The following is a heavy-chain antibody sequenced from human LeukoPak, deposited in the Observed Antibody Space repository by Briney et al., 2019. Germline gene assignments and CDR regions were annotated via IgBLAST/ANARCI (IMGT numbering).Heavy chain of an antibody. CDR3: AREHCSSTSCPKLNWFDP. D-gene: IGHD2-2*01. Sequence: PGGSLRLSCAASGFTFSSYSMNWFRQAPGKGLEWVSYISSSSSTIYYADSVKGRFTISRDNAKNSLYLQMNSLRAEDTAVYYCAREHCSSTSCPKLNWFDPWGQGTLVTVSS. V-gene: IGHV3-48*01. CDR1: GFTFSSYS. J-gene: IGHJ5*02. CDR2: ISSSSSTI.